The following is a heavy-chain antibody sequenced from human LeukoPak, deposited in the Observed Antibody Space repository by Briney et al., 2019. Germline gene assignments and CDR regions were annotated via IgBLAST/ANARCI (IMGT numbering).Heavy chain of an antibody. J-gene: IGHJ3*02. CDR2: ISGSGGST. Sequence: GGSLRLSCAASGFTFSSYAMSWVRQAPGKGLEWVSAISGSGGSTYYADSVKGRFTISRDNSKNTLYLRMNSLRAEDTAVYYCARYCSSTSCYLSFDIWGQGTMVTVSS. V-gene: IGHV3-23*01. CDR1: GFTFSSYA. CDR3: ARYCSSTSCYLSFDI. D-gene: IGHD2-2*01.